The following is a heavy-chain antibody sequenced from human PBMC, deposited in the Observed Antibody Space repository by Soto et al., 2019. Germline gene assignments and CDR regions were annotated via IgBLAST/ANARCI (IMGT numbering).Heavy chain of an antibody. CDR3: AADVGGYIYGLARH. D-gene: IGHD4-17*01. CDR2: ISGSGGST. J-gene: IGHJ4*02. Sequence: PGGSLRLSCAASGFTFSSNAMSWVRQAPGKGLEWVSSISGSGGSTWYADSVKGRCTISRDNSENTLYLQMNSLRPEDTAVYYCAADVGGYIYGLARHWGPRTLVTVSS. CDR1: GFTFSSNA. V-gene: IGHV3-23*01.